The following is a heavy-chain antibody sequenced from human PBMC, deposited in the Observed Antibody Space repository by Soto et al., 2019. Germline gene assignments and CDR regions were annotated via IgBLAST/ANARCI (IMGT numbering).Heavy chain of an antibody. CDR2: IYYSGST. D-gene: IGHD6-19*01. CDR1: GGSVSSGSYY. V-gene: IGHV4-61*01. CDR3: ARERGSGWPYYFDY. J-gene: IGHJ4*02. Sequence: KPSETLSLTCTVSGGSVSSGSYYWSWIRQPPGKGLEWIGYIYYSGSTNYNPSLKSRVTISVDTSKNQFSLKLSSVTAADTAVYYCARERGSGWPYYFDYWGQGTLVTVSS.